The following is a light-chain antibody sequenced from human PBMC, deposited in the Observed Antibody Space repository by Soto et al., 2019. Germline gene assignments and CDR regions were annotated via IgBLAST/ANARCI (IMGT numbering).Light chain of an antibody. Sequence: QAVVTQPPSVSGAPGQRVSISCTGSNSNIGAGSEVHWYQQVPGTAPKLLIYGNNNRPSGVPDRFSASKSATSASLAITGLQPEDDADYYCQSSDSSLSGPKVFGGGTKLTVL. J-gene: IGLJ2*01. CDR2: GNN. CDR3: QSSDSSLSGPKV. CDR1: NSNIGAGSE. V-gene: IGLV1-40*01.